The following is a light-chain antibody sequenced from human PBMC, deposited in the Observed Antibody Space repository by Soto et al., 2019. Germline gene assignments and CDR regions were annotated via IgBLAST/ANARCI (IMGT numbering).Light chain of an antibody. CDR3: QQYTSYSWT. CDR2: DAS. Sequence: DIQMTQSPSTLSASVGDRVTITCRASQSINSWLAWYQQKPGKAPQILIYDASTLKSGVPSRFSASGSGTVFTLIISSLLPDDFATYYCQQYTSYSWTFGQGTKVDIK. J-gene: IGKJ1*01. V-gene: IGKV1-5*01. CDR1: QSINSW.